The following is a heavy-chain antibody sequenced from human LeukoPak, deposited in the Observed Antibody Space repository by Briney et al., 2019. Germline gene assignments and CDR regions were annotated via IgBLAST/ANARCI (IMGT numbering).Heavy chain of an antibody. V-gene: IGHV4-39*07. CDR2: IYYSGST. Sequence: SETLSLTCTVSGGSISSSSYYWGWIRQPPGKGLEWIGSIYYSGSTYYNPSLKSRVTISVDTSKNQFSLKLSSVTAADTAVYYCVSRGNFGEGDYWGQGTLVTVSS. J-gene: IGHJ4*02. CDR3: VSRGNFGEGDY. D-gene: IGHD3-10*01. CDR1: GGSISSSSYY.